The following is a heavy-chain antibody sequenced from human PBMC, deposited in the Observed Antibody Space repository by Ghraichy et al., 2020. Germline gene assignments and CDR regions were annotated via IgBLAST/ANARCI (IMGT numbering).Heavy chain of an antibody. CDR3: ARISSSSWYIRPLPYGMDV. J-gene: IGHJ6*02. V-gene: IGHV4-31*03. D-gene: IGHD6-13*01. Sequence: SETLSLTCTVSGGSISSGGYYWSWIRQHPGKGLEWIGYIYYSGSTYYNPSLKSRVTISVDTSKNQFSLKLSSVTAADTAVYYCARISSSSWYIRPLPYGMDVWGQGTTVTVSS. CDR1: GGSISSGGYY. CDR2: IYYSGST.